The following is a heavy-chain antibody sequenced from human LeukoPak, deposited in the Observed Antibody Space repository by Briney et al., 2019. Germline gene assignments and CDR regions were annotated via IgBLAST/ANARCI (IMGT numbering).Heavy chain of an antibody. CDR2: FNPNSGGT. V-gene: IGHV1-2*02. CDR3: AREYYFDNSGYYGVGGY. D-gene: IGHD3-22*01. Sequence: ASVKVSCKASGYTFTAYYIHWVRQAPGQGLEWMGWFNPNSGGTNYAQEFQGRVTMTRDTSISTAYMELSRLRSDDTAVYYCAREYYFDNSGYYGVGGYWGQGTLVTVSS. J-gene: IGHJ4*02. CDR1: GYTFTAYY.